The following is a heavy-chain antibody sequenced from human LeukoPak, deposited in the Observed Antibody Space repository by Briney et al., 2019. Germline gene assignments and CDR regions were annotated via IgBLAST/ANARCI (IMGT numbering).Heavy chain of an antibody. D-gene: IGHD3-10*01. CDR2: ISYDGSNK. CDR3: AKGEITIYYYYGMDV. Sequence: GRYLRLSCAASGFTFSSYGMHWVRQAPGKGLEWVAVISYDGSNKYYADSVKGRFTISRDNSKNTLYLQMNSLRAEDTAVYYCAKGEITIYYYYGMDVWGKGTTVTVSS. V-gene: IGHV3-30*18. J-gene: IGHJ6*04. CDR1: GFTFSSYG.